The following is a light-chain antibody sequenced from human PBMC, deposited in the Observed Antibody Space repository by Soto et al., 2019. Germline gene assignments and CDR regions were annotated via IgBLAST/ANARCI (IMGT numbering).Light chain of an antibody. J-gene: IGLJ3*02. V-gene: IGLV2-14*03. CDR3: SSFTDTGTVM. CDR1: SSDVGAHHS. CDR2: DVS. Sequence: QSALTQPASVSASPGQSFTISCTGTSSDVGAHHSVSWYQQHPGKAPKLIIFDVSNRPSGVSNRFSGSKSGNTASLTISGLHAEDDADYYCSSFTDTGTVMFGGGTKVTVL.